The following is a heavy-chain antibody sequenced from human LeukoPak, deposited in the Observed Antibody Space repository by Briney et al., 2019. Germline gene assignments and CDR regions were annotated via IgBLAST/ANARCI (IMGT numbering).Heavy chain of an antibody. D-gene: IGHD3-3*01. Sequence: ASVKVSCKASGYAFINHDINWVRQAPGQGLEWMGWINPNSGGTNYAQKFQGRVTMTRDTSISTAYMELSRLRSDDTAVYYCARDVRGVRFLEWLQNNNWFDPWGQGTLVTVSS. J-gene: IGHJ5*02. CDR2: INPNSGGT. CDR1: GYAFINHD. CDR3: ARDVRGVRFLEWLQNNNWFDP. V-gene: IGHV1-2*02.